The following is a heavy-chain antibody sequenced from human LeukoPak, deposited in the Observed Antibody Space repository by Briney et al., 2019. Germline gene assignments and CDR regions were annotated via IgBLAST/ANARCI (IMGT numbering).Heavy chain of an antibody. J-gene: IGHJ4*02. CDR1: GGSISSYY. CDR2: IYYRGST. D-gene: IGHD1-14*01. Sequence: WETLSLTCTVSGGSISSYYWSWIRQPPGKGLEWIGYIYYRGSTNYNPALKSRVTISVDTSKNQFSLKLSSVTAADTAVYYCARYKNYYFDYWGQGTLVTVSS. V-gene: IGHV4-59*01. CDR3: ARYKNYYFDY.